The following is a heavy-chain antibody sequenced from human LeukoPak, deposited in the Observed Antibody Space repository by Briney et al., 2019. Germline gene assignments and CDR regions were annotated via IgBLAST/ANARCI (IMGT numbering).Heavy chain of an antibody. CDR1: GFTFNGYS. D-gene: IGHD4-17*01. V-gene: IGHV3-21*01. Sequence: GSLRLSCTASGFTFNGYSMNWVGQAPGKGLEWVSSISTSSSYIYYADSVKGRFTISRNNPKNSLYLQMNSLRAEDTAVYYCARNRGDPSYFDYWGQGTLVSVSS. J-gene: IGHJ4*01. CDR2: ISTSSSYI. CDR3: ARNRGDPSYFDY.